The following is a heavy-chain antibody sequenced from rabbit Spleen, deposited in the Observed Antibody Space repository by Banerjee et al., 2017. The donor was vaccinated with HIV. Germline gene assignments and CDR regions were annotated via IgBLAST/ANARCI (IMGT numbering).Heavy chain of an antibody. CDR1: KFSFNSGYD. V-gene: IGHV1S40*01. CDR3: ARDLGSQNL. J-gene: IGHJ4*01. Sequence: QSLEESGGGLVKPGASLTLTCKASKFSFNSGYDMCWVRQAPGKGLEWIACVYAGSSGSTYYANWAKGRFTISKTSSTTVTLQMTSLTAADTATYFCARDLGSQNLWGPGTLVTVS. D-gene: IGHD4-2*01. CDR2: VYAGSSGST.